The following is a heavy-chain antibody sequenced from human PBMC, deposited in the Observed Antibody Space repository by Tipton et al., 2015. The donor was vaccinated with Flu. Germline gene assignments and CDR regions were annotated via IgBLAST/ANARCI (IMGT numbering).Heavy chain of an antibody. CDR2: ISTSGSTM. J-gene: IGHJ4*02. D-gene: IGHD3-10*01. CDR1: GFTFSSYE. V-gene: IGHV3-48*03. Sequence: SLRLSCTASGFTFSSYEMNWVRQAPGKGLEWVSYISTSGSTMYYADSVEGRFTISRDNAKNSLYLQMNSLRAEDTAVYYCARDSVFFGEGSDYWGQGTLVTVSS. CDR3: ARDSVFFGEGSDY.